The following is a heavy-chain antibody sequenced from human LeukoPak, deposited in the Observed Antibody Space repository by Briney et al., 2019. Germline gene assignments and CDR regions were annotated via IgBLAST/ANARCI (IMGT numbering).Heavy chain of an antibody. D-gene: IGHD3-22*01. Sequence: GESLKISCRGSGYSFGNYWIAWVRQLPGKGLEWMGIVYPGDSSTKYSPSFQGQVTISVDRSINTAYLQWSSLTASATAMYYCARLTDYYDSSGYYRNYNWFDPWGQGTLVTVSS. CDR3: ARLTDYYDSSGYYRNYNWFDP. V-gene: IGHV5-51*01. CDR2: VYPGDSST. J-gene: IGHJ5*02. CDR1: GYSFGNYW.